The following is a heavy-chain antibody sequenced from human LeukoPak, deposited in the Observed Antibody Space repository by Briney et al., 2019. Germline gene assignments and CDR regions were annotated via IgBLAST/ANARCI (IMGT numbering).Heavy chain of an antibody. J-gene: IGHJ4*02. D-gene: IGHD6-19*01. Sequence: GSLRLSCAASGFTFSSYAMSWVRQAPGKGLEWIGEINHSGSTNYNPSLKSRVTISVDTSKNQFSLKLSSVTAADTAVYYCARAPIAVAGNDYWGQGPWSPSPQ. CDR3: ARAPIAVAGNDY. CDR1: GFTFSSYA. V-gene: IGHV4-34*01. CDR2: INHSGST.